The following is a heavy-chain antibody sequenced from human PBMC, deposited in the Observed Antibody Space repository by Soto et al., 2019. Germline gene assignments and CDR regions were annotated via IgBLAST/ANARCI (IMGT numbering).Heavy chain of an antibody. CDR3: ARDVIATPKYSDP. CDR2: VYYSGTT. V-gene: IGHV4-61*08. CDR1: GGSIDSGDYY. D-gene: IGHD2-15*01. J-gene: IGHJ5*02. Sequence: PSGPPSITCTVSGGSIDSGDYYCSWIRQPTGKGLEWIGYVYYSGTTNYNPFLKSRVTLSLDKSKNQFSLKMNSVTAADTAVYYWARDVIATPKYSDPGGQVTRVT.